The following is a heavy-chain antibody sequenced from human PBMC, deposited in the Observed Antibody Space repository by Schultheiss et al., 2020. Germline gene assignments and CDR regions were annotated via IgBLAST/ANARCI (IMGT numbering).Heavy chain of an antibody. CDR3: AREYTTLEYFQH. CDR2: ISYDGSNK. Sequence: GGSLRLSCAASGFTFSSYAMHWVRQAPGKGLEWVAVISYDGSNKYYADSVKGRFTISRDNAKNSLYLQMNSLRAEDTAVYYCAREYTTLEYFQHWGQGTLVNVSS. D-gene: IGHD1-1*01. V-gene: IGHV3-30-3*01. CDR1: GFTFSSYA. J-gene: IGHJ1*01.